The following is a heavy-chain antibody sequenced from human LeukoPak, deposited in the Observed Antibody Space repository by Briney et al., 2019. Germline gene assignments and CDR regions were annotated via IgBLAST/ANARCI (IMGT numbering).Heavy chain of an antibody. D-gene: IGHD2-21*02. CDR2: IIPMFGPA. CDR3: ARDRAPAIGPQPAYYYYYMDV. CDR1: GGTFSNYA. V-gene: IGHV1-69*05. Sequence: ASVKVSCKASGGTFSNYAISWVRQAPGQGLEWMGGIIPMFGPASFAQKFQGRVTITTDDSTSTVYMELSSLTSEDTAVYYCARDRAPAIGPQPAYYYYYMDVWGKGTTVTVSS. J-gene: IGHJ6*03.